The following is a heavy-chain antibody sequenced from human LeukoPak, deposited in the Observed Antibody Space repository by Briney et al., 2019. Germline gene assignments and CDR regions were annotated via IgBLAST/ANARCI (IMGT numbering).Heavy chain of an antibody. J-gene: IGHJ4*02. CDR1: GFTFSDSA. CDR3: AGDYNSLTGLNY. V-gene: IGHV3-73*01. CDR2: IRTQANNDAT. D-gene: IGHD3-9*01. Sequence: PGGSLRLSCAASGFTFSDSAMHWVRQASGKGLEWLGRIRTQANNDATAYGASVKGRFIISRDDSRSTAYLQMNSLKTEDTAVYYCAGDYNSLTGLNYWGQGTLVTVSS.